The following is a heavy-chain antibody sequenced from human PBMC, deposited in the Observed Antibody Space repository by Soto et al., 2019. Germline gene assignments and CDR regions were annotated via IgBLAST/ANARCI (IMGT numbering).Heavy chain of an antibody. CDR2: IYYSGST. CDR1: GGSISSYY. J-gene: IGHJ4*02. D-gene: IGHD4-17*01. V-gene: IGHV4-59*01. Sequence: QVQLQESGPGRVKPSETLSLTCTVSGGSISSYYWRWIRQPPGKGLEWIGYIYYSGSTNYNPSLKSRVTISVDTSKNQFSLKLSSVTAADTAVYYCARRYGASFDYWGQGTLVTVSS. CDR3: ARRYGASFDY.